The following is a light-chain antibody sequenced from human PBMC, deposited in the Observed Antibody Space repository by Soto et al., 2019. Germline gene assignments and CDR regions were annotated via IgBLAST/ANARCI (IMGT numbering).Light chain of an antibody. CDR1: SSDVGGYNY. Sequence: QSVLTQPPSASGSPGQSVTISCTGTSSDVGGYNYVSWYQQHPGKATKLLIHEVSKRPSGVTDRFSGSKSGNTASLTVSGLQPEDEADYYCSSYAGRTIYVFGTGTKVTVL. CDR2: EVS. CDR3: SSYAGRTIYV. V-gene: IGLV2-8*01. J-gene: IGLJ1*01.